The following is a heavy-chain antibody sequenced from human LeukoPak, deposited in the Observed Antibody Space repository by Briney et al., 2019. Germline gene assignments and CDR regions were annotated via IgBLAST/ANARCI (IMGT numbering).Heavy chain of an antibody. D-gene: IGHD3-22*01. V-gene: IGHV3-11*04. J-gene: IGHJ4*02. CDR2: ISSDGTAA. Sequence: GGSLRLSCAASGFAFSDYYMTWIRQAPGKGLEWISYISSDGTAAYYADSVKGRFTISRDNSKNTLYLQLNSLRAEDTAVYYCARGYYYDSSGYPYFDYWGQGTLVTVSS. CDR3: ARGYYYDSSGYPYFDY. CDR1: GFAFSDYY.